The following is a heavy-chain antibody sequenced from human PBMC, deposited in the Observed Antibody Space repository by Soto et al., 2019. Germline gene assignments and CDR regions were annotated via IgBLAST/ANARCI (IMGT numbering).Heavy chain of an antibody. V-gene: IGHV3-30*18. CDR1: GFTFSSYG. Sequence: QVQLVESWGGVVQPGRSLRLSCAASGFTFSSYGMHWVRQAPGKGLEWVEVISYDGSNKYYAESVKGRFTIARDNSNNTLYLQMNSLSAVDTPLYYCAKELLLAPIDYGGQGTLVTVSS. CDR3: AKELLLAPIDY. J-gene: IGHJ4*02. CDR2: ISYDGSNK. D-gene: IGHD2-15*01.